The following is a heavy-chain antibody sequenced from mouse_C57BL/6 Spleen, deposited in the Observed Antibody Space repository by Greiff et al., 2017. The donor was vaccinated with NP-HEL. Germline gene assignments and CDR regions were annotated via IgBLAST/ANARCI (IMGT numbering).Heavy chain of an antibody. Sequence: VQLQQSGPVLVKPGASVKMSCKASGYTFTDYYMNWVKQSHGKSLEWIGVINPYNGGTSYNQKFKGKATLTVDKSSSTAYMELNSLTSEDSAVYYCARYYGSSKQAFGYWGQGTTLTVSS. CDR1: GYTFTDYY. V-gene: IGHV1-19*01. CDR3: ARYYGSSKQAFGY. CDR2: INPYNGGT. J-gene: IGHJ2*01. D-gene: IGHD1-1*01.